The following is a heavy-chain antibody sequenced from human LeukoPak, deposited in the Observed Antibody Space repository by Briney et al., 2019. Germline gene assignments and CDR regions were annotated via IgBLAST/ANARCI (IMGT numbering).Heavy chain of an antibody. CDR3: AKSGLNRFDY. Sequence: PGGSLRLSCEASGFTFSSSNMNWVRQVPGKGLEWVSSINWNGGSTGYADSVKGRFTISRDNAKNSLYLQMNSLRAEDTAIYYCAKSGLNRFDYWGQGTLVTVSS. V-gene: IGHV3-20*04. D-gene: IGHD2-15*01. CDR2: INWNGGST. J-gene: IGHJ4*02. CDR1: GFTFSSSN.